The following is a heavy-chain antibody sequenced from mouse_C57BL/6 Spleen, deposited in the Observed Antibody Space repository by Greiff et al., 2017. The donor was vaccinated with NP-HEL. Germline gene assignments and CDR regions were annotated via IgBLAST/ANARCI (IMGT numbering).Heavy chain of an antibody. V-gene: IGHV1-69*01. J-gene: IGHJ4*01. CDR1: GYTFTSYW. CDR2: IDPSDSYT. CDR3: ARRIYYDYDGDAMDY. Sequence: VQLQQPGAELVMPGASVKLSCKASGYTFTSYWMHWVKQRPGQGLEWIGEIDPSDSYTNYNQKFKGKSTLTVDKSSSTAYMQLSSLTSEDSAVYYCARRIYYDYDGDAMDYWGQGTSVTVSS. D-gene: IGHD2-4*01.